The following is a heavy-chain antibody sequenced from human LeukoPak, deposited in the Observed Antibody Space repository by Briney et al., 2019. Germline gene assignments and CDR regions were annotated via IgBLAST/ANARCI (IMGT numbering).Heavy chain of an antibody. J-gene: IGHJ3*02. CDR3: AKRVAEQSTSWYIDI. CDR2: IDGSGVTS. D-gene: IGHD6-19*01. Sequence: GGSLRLSCAASGYTYSSYTMLWVRQAPGKGLEWVSAIDGSGVTSFYGDSVTARFTISRDNSKNTLYLQMNSLRAEDTALYYCAKRVAEQSTSWYIDIWGLGTTVTVSS. V-gene: IGHV3-23*02. CDR1: GYTYSSYT.